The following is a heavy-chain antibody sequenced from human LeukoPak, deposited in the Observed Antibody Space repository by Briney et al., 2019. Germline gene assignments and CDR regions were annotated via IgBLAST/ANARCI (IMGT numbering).Heavy chain of an antibody. Sequence: GGSLRLSCAASGFTFSSYGMHWVRQAPGKGLEWVAVISYDGSNKYYADSVKGRFTISRDNSKNTLYLQMNSLRAEDTAVYYCARDGDYGDHDYWGQGTLVTVSS. CDR3: ARDGDYGDHDY. V-gene: IGHV3-30*03. CDR2: ISYDGSNK. J-gene: IGHJ4*02. CDR1: GFTFSSYG. D-gene: IGHD4-17*01.